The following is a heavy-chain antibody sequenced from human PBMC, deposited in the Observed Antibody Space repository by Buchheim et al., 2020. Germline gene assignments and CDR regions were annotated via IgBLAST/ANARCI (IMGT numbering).Heavy chain of an antibody. D-gene: IGHD2/OR15-2a*01. Sequence: QVQLVESGGGVVQPGRSLRLACAASGFIFSNFGMHWVRRAPGKGLEWVAVISYDGSVDYYAASVTGRFTISSDNSKNTMWLQMNSLRPEDTAVYYCTKEPLVNTGYYYPHWGQGTL. V-gene: IGHV3-30*18. CDR1: GFIFSNFG. J-gene: IGHJ4*02. CDR3: TKEPLVNTGYYYPH. CDR2: ISYDGSVD.